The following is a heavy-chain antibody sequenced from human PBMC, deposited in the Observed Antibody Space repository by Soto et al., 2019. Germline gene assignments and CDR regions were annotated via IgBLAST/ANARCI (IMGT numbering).Heavy chain of an antibody. CDR1: GGTFSSSA. J-gene: IGHJ3*02. D-gene: IGHD6-19*01. CDR3: ARSDTAGHRGFDI. CDR2: IIPTFSTA. V-gene: IGHV1-69*06. Sequence: QVQLVQSGAEMREPGSSVKVSCKASGGTFSSSAINWLRQAPGQGPEWMGGIIPTFSTANYVEKFRGRVTITADTSTSTVYMAVSSLTSEGTAMYFCARSDTAGHRGFDIWGKGTMVTVSS.